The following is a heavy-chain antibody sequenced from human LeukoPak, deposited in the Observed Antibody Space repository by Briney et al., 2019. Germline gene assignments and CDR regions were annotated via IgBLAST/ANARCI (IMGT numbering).Heavy chain of an antibody. CDR3: ARFGVDYDMDV. D-gene: IGHD3-16*01. J-gene: IGHJ6*02. V-gene: IGHV4-59*11. Sequence: SETLSLTCTVSGGSISGHYWTWIRHPPGKGLEWIGQIHYSGRPDYNPSLKRRVTISVDTSKNQLSLKVTSVTGADTAVYYCARFGVDYDMDVWGQGTTVTVSS. CDR1: GGSISGHY. CDR2: IHYSGRP.